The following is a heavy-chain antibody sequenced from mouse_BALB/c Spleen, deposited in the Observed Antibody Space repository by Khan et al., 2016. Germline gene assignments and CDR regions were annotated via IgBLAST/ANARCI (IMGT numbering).Heavy chain of an antibody. CDR3: ANEWDY. CDR2: VFPGDGST. Sequence: QVQLQQSGAELVKPGASVKLSCKASGYTFTSYVLNWVRQRPEQGLEWIGWVFPGDGSTKYNEKFKGQATLTTDTSPSTAYMQLSRLRSVDSAVDYCANEWDYWGQGTTLTVSS. V-gene: IGHV1-85*01. J-gene: IGHJ2*01. CDR1: GYTFTSYV.